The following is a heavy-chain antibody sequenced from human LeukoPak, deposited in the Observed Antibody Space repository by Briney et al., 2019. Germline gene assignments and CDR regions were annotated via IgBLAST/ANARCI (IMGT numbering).Heavy chain of an antibody. J-gene: IGHJ3*02. CDR3: AREGRGYCSSTSCYRDAFDI. V-gene: IGHV3-48*01. D-gene: IGHD2-2*02. Sequence: GSLRLSCAASGFTFSSYSMNWVRQAPGKGLEWVSYISSSSSTIYYADSVKGRFTISRDNAKNSLYLQMNSLRAEDTAVYYCAREGRGYCSSTSCYRDAFDIWGQGTMVTVSS. CDR1: GFTFSSYS. CDR2: ISSSSSTI.